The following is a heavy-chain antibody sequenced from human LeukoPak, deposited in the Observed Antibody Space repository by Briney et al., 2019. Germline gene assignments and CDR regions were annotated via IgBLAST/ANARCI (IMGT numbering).Heavy chain of an antibody. CDR3: ARVGDSSGYYYPFDY. D-gene: IGHD3-22*01. Sequence: GASVTVSCKASGYTFTGYYMHWVRQAPGQGLEWMGWINPNSGGTNYAQKFQGRVTMTRDTSISTAYMELSRLRSDDTAVYYCARVGDSSGYYYPFDYWGQGTLVTVSS. CDR2: INPNSGGT. J-gene: IGHJ4*02. CDR1: GYTFTGYY. V-gene: IGHV1-2*02.